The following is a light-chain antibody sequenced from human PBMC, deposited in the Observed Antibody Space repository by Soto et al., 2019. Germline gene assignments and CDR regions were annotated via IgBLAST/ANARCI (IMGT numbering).Light chain of an antibody. V-gene: IGKV3-20*01. CDR2: AAS. CDR3: QQFGNSPFT. CDR1: QSLNSAY. Sequence: EIVLTQSPGTLSVSPGERATLSCRASQSLNSAYLAWYQQRPGQSPRLLIFAASSRATDIPDRFSGSGSGTEFTLTISRLEPEDFAVYYWQQFGNSPFTFGQGTKLEIK. J-gene: IGKJ2*01.